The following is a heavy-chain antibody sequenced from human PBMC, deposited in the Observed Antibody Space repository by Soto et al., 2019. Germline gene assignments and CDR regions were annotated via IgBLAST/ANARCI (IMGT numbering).Heavy chain of an antibody. CDR1: GGTFSGYY. Sequence: KASETLSLTCAVYGGTFSGYYWSWIRQPPGKGLEWIGEINHSGSTNYNPSLKSRVTISVDTSKNQFSLKLSSVTAADTAVYYCARMVRSSSGRRYYYGMDVWGQGTTVTVS. V-gene: IGHV4-34*01. D-gene: IGHD6-6*01. CDR3: ARMVRSSSGRRYYYGMDV. J-gene: IGHJ6*02. CDR2: INHSGST.